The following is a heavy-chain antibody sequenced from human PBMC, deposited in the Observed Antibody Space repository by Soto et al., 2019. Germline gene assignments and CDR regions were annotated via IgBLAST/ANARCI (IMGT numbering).Heavy chain of an antibody. CDR3: ARGCYIPHVDG. Sequence: GASVKVSCKGSGCTFTSYGISGLRQAPAQGLEWMGWISAYNGNTNYAQKLQGRVTMTTDTSTSTAYMELRSLRSDDTAVYYCARGCYIPHVDGRGQGTLGTGSS. J-gene: IGHJ4*02. CDR2: ISAYNGNT. D-gene: IGHD2-15*01. CDR1: GCTFTSYG. V-gene: IGHV1-18*04.